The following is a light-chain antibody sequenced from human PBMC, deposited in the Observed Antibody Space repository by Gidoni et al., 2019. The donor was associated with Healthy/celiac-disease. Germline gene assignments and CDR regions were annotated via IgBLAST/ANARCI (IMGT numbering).Light chain of an antibody. CDR2: KAS. CDR3: QQYNSYSST. J-gene: IGKJ1*01. Sequence: DIQMTQSPSTLSASVGDRVTITCRASQSIRSWLAWYQQKPGKAPKLLIYKASSLESGVPSRFSGSGSGTEFTLTISSPQPDDFATYYCQQYNSYSSTFGQGTKVEIK. CDR1: QSIRSW. V-gene: IGKV1-5*03.